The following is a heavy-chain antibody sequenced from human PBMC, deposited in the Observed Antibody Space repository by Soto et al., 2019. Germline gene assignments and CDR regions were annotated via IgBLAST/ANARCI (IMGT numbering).Heavy chain of an antibody. CDR3: AKDEEALLSSYFDY. Sequence: GGSLRLSCAASGFTFSSYAMSWVRQAPGKGLEWVSAISGSGGSTYYADSVKGRFTISRDNSKNTLYLQMNSLRAEDMAVYYCAKDEEALLSSYFDYWGQGTLVTVSS. D-gene: IGHD1-26*01. J-gene: IGHJ4*02. CDR2: ISGSGGST. CDR1: GFTFSSYA. V-gene: IGHV3-23*01.